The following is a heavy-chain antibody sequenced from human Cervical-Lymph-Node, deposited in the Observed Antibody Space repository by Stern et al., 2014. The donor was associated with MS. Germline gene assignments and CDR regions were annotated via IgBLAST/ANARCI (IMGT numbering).Heavy chain of an antibody. J-gene: IGHJ4*02. CDR3: VVGVAS. Sequence: QVQLMQSGGGVVQPGRSLRLSCVASGFNFRSYAMHWVRQAPDTGLEGVAEITFDGSKKYYGDSVKGRFTISRDNSNNTLFLQMNSLRNEDTAVYYCVVGVASWGQGALVAVSS. V-gene: IGHV3-30*04. CDR1: GFNFRSYA. CDR2: ITFDGSKK.